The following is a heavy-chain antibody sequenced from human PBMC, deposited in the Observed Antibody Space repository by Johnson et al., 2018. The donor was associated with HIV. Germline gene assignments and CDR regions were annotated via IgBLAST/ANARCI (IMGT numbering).Heavy chain of an antibody. Sequence: QVQLVESGGGLVKPGGSLRLSCAASGFTFSDCYMTWIRQAPGKGLECVSFIQHDGSDKSYADSVKGRFTISRDNSKNTLYVQMNSLRPEDTAVYYCASVVVVVDVHDAFDIWGQGTMVTVSS. CDR3: ASVVVVVDVHDAFDI. J-gene: IGHJ3*02. CDR2: IQHDGSDK. V-gene: IGHV3-30*02. D-gene: IGHD2-15*01. CDR1: GFTFSDCY.